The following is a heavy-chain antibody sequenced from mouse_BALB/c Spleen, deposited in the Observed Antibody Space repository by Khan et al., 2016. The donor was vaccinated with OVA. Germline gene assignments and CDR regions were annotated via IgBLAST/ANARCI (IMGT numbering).Heavy chain of an antibody. V-gene: IGHV1-4*01. J-gene: IGHJ3*01. CDR2: INPSNDYT. CDR1: GYTFTTYT. CDR3: ARSGQLGIRGGFTY. D-gene: IGHD3-2*01. Sequence: QVQLKQSGAELARPGASVKMSCKTSGYTFTTYTLHWVKQRPGRSLEWIGYINPSNDYTNYNQKFKDKSTLTADKSSSTAYMQLSSLTSEDSAVYYCARSGQLGIRGGFTYWGQGTLVTVSA.